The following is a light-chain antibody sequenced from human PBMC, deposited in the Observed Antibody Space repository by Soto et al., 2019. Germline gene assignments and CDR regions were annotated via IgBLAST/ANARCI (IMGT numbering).Light chain of an antibody. CDR1: QPISNY. J-gene: IGKJ2*01. V-gene: IGKV1-33*01. CDR2: DAS. Sequence: DIQMTQSPSSLSASVGDRVTITCQASQPISNYLNWYQQKPGRAPVLLIYDASNLERGVPSRFSGSGSGTDFTFTITNLQPADIATYFCQQSNDLPFTFGQGTKLDLK. CDR3: QQSNDLPFT.